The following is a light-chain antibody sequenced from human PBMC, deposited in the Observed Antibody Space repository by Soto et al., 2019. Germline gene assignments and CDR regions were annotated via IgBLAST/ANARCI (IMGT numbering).Light chain of an antibody. V-gene: IGLV2-14*01. J-gene: IGLJ1*01. CDR2: EVT. Sequence: SALTQPASVSGSLGQSIAISCTGTRSDVGAYNYVSWYQQHPGKAPKLMISEVTNRPSGVSDRFSGSKSGNTASLTISGLQAEDEADYYCSSFTSRFTFVFGTGTKVTVL. CDR3: SSFTSRFTFV. CDR1: RSDVGAYNY.